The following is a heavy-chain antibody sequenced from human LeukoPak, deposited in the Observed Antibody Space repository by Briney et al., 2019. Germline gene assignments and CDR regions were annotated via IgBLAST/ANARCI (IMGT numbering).Heavy chain of an antibody. J-gene: IGHJ4*02. CDR1: GFTFSSYE. Sequence: GGSLRLSCAASGFTFSSYEINWVRQAPGKGLEWVSYISSSGSTIYYADSVKGRFTISRDNAKKSLYLQMNRLRAEDTAVYYSASYGAYVSYFEYWGQGTLVTVSS. D-gene: IGHD4-17*01. CDR3: ASYGAYVSYFEY. CDR2: ISSSGSTI. V-gene: IGHV3-48*03.